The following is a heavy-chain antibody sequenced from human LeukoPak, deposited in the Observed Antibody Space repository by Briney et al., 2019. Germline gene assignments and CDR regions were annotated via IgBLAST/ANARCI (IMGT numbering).Heavy chain of an antibody. CDR3: ARHGRVADFEN. CDR2: IHARGST. J-gene: IGHJ4*02. Sequence: KPSETLSLTCTVSGPSISSYYWSWIRQSPEKGLEWIGYIHARGSTNFNPSRKRRVDMSVDTSKNQFSLKLSSVTAADTAVYYCARHGRVADFENWGQGTLVTVSS. D-gene: IGHD1-26*01. CDR1: GPSISSYY. V-gene: IGHV4-4*09.